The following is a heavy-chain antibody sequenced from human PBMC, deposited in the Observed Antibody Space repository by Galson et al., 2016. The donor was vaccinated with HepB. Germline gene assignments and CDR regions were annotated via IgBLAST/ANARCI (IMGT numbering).Heavy chain of an antibody. J-gene: IGHJ6*02. D-gene: IGHD2/OR15-2a*01. Sequence: ETLSLTCAVSGDSVNSQTWWSWVRQPPGKGLEWIGEIYQHGGANYNSSLRCRATLSVDKSKNQISLEVTSVTAADAAVYYCARNRDFGMDVWGQGTTVAVSS. CDR3: ARNRDFGMDV. CDR2: IYQHGGA. CDR1: GDSVNSQTW. V-gene: IGHV4-4*02.